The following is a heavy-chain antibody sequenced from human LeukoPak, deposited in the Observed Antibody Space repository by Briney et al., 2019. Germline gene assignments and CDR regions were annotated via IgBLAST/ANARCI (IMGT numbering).Heavy chain of an antibody. CDR2: INPNSGGT. V-gene: IGHV1-2*02. J-gene: IGHJ5*02. CDR3: ASQTYDSSGTGVDP. Sequence: EASVKVSCKASGYTFTSYGISRVRQAPGQGLEWMGWINPNSGGTNYAQKFQGRVTMTRDTSISTAYMELSRLRSDDTAVYYCASQTYDSSGTGVDPWGQGTLVTVSS. D-gene: IGHD3-22*01. CDR1: GYTFTSYG.